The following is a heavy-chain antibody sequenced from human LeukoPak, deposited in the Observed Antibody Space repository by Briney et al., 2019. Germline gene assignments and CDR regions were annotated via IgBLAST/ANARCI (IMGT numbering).Heavy chain of an antibody. Sequence: SETLSLTCAVYGGSFSGYYWSWIRQPPGKGLEWIGEINHSGSTNYNPSLKSRVTISVDTSKNQFSLKLSSVTAADTAVYYCARGRIAVAGWFDPWGQGTLVTVSS. CDR1: GGSFSGYY. J-gene: IGHJ5*02. V-gene: IGHV4-34*01. CDR3: ARGRIAVAGWFDP. CDR2: INHSGST. D-gene: IGHD6-13*01.